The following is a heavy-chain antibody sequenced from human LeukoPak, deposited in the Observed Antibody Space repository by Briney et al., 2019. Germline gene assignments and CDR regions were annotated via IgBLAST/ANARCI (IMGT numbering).Heavy chain of an antibody. D-gene: IGHD2-2*01. CDR2: INHSGST. V-gene: IGHV4-34*01. J-gene: IGHJ5*02. CDR3: ARLTSAPWFVLSRRGNWFDP. Sequence: PSETLSLTCAVYGRSFSGYYWTWIRQTPGKGLEWIGEINHSGSTNYNPSLKSRVTISVDTSKNQFSLKLSSVTAADTAVYYCARLTSAPWFVLSRRGNWFDPWGQGTLVTVSS. CDR1: GRSFSGYY.